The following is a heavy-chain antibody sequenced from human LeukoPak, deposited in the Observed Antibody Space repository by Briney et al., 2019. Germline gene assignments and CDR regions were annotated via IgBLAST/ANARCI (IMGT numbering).Heavy chain of an antibody. J-gene: IGHJ4*02. CDR2: INSDGSST. V-gene: IGHV3-74*01. Sequence: GGSLRLSCAASEFTFSSYAMSWVRQAPGKGLEWVSRINSDGSSTSYADSVKGRFTISRDNAKNTLYLQMNSLRAEDTAVYYCARVGYSSGWYEIDYWGQGTLVTVSS. CDR3: ARVGYSSGWYEIDY. CDR1: EFTFSSYA. D-gene: IGHD6-19*01.